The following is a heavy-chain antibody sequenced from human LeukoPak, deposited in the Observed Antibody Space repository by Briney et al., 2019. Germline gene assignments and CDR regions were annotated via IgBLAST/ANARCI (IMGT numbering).Heavy chain of an antibody. CDR1: GFTVSSNY. Sequence: PGGSPRLSCAASGFTVSSNYMSWVRQAPGKGLEWVSVIYSGGSTYYADSVKGRFTISRDNSKNTLYLQMNSLRAEDTAVYYCARVRIESWEFRDWGQGTLVTVSS. CDR3: ARVRIESWEFRD. V-gene: IGHV3-53*05. D-gene: IGHD1-26*01. J-gene: IGHJ1*01. CDR2: IYSGGST.